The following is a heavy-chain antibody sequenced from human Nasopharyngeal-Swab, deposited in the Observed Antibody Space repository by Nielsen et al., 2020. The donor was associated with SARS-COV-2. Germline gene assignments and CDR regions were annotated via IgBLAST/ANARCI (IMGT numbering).Heavy chain of an antibody. CDR3: ARRRYSSEFDF. D-gene: IGHD6-19*01. J-gene: IGHJ4*02. Sequence: SEILSLTCTVSGGSISGYYWSWVRQPPGKGLEWIAYIHYSATTYYNPSLKSRATISLDMSKNQFTLNLRSVTAADTAVYYCARRRYSSEFDFWGQGTLVTVSS. V-gene: IGHV4-59*01. CDR2: IHYSATT. CDR1: GGSISGYY.